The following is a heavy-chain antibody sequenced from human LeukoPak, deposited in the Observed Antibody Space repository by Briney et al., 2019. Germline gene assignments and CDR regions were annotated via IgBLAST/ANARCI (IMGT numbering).Heavy chain of an antibody. CDR1: GFTFSSYA. CDR2: IYSGGST. Sequence: AGGSLRLSCAASGFTFSSYAMHWVRQAPGKGLEWVSVIYSGGSTYYADSVKGRFTISRDNSKNTLYLKMNCLRAEDTAVYYCGRLQKVIAAAGTGGGWFEPWGQGTLVTVSA. J-gene: IGHJ5*02. CDR3: GRLQKVIAAAGTGGGWFEP. V-gene: IGHV3-53*01. D-gene: IGHD6-13*01.